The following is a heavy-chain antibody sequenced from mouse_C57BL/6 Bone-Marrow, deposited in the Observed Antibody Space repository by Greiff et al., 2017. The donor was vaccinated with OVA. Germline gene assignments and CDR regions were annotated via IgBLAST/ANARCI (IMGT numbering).Heavy chain of an antibody. CDR2: IYPGDGDT. CDR1: GYAFSSSW. J-gene: IGHJ2*01. CDR3: ARRGYGSSRDYFDY. Sequence: VQLQQSGPELVKPGASVKISCKASGYAFSSSWMNWVKQRPGKGLEWIGRIYPGDGDTNYNGKFKGKATLTADKSSSTAYMQLSSLTSEDSAVYFCARRGYGSSRDYFDYWGQGTTLTVSS. D-gene: IGHD1-1*01. V-gene: IGHV1-82*01.